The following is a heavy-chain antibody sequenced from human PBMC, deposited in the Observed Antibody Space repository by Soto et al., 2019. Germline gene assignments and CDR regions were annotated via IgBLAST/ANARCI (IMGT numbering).Heavy chain of an antibody. CDR1: EFTFRSFT. V-gene: IGHV3-21*01. CDR2: ISSNSAYI. Sequence: PGGSLRLSCAASEFTFRSFTMNWVRQAPGKGREWVSTISSNSAYIYYTDALRGRFTISRDNAKNSLNLQMNSLRAEDTVVYYCTRDASRGSSARGWFDPWGPGTLVTVSS. D-gene: IGHD6-25*01. CDR3: TRDASRGSSARGWFDP. J-gene: IGHJ5*02.